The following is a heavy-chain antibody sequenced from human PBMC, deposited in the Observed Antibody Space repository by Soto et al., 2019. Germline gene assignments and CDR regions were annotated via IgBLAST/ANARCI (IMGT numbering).Heavy chain of an antibody. D-gene: IGHD1-1*01. Sequence: SETLSLTCNVSGGSMSTGSYFWSWVRQPPGKGLEWIGYVFRSGNINYSPSFKSRVTISIDTSKNRFSLMLKSVTAADTAVYFCARARNRYFDYWGQGALVTVSS. CDR1: GGSMSTGSYF. CDR2: VFRSGNI. CDR3: ARARNRYFDY. J-gene: IGHJ4*02. V-gene: IGHV4-61*01.